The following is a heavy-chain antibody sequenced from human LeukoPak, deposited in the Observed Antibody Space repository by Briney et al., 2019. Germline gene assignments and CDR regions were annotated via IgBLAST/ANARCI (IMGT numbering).Heavy chain of an antibody. V-gene: IGHV4-34*01. CDR2: INHSGST. D-gene: IGHD3-16*02. J-gene: IGHJ4*02. CDR1: GGSFSGYY. CDR3: ARASYYDHVWGSYRRYYFDY. Sequence: PSETLSLTCAVYGGSFSGYYWSWIRQPPGKGLEWIGEINHSGSTNYNPSLKSRVTISVDTSKNQFSLKLSSVTAADTAVYYCARASYYDHVWGSYRRYYFDYWGQGTLVTVSS.